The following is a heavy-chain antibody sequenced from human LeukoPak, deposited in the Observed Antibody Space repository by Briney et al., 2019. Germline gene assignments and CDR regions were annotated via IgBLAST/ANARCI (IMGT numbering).Heavy chain of an antibody. CDR2: INPNGGGT. J-gene: IGHJ4*02. CDR3: AREDEYYYDSSGYLYFDY. V-gene: IGHV1-2*02. D-gene: IGHD3-22*01. CDR1: GYTFTGYY. Sequence: ASVKVSCKASGYTFTGYYMHWVRQAPGQGLEWMGWINPNGGGTNYAQKFQGRVTMTRDTSISTAYMELSRLRSDDTAVYYCAREDEYYYDSSGYLYFDYWGQGTLVTVSS.